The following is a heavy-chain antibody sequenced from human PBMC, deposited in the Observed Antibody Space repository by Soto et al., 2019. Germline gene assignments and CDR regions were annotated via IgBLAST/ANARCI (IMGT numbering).Heavy chain of an antibody. V-gene: IGHV3-23*01. D-gene: IGHD3-10*01. Sequence: GGSLRLSCAASGFMFSNYAMSWVRQAPGKGLEWVSGISGSGDSTYYADSVKGRFTISRDNSKTTLYLQMNSLRVEDTAVYYCAHRECPTFSYKYYFDYWGQGTLVTVSS. CDR1: GFMFSNYA. CDR2: ISGSGDST. CDR3: AHRECPTFSYKYYFDY. J-gene: IGHJ4*02.